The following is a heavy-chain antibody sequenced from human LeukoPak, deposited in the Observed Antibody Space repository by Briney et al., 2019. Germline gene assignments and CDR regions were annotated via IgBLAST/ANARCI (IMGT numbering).Heavy chain of an antibody. CDR2: ISSSTNTI. CDR1: GFIFNDYT. Sequence: GGSLRLSCAVSGFIFNDYTMNWVPQAPGKGLEWVSYISSSTNTIYYADSVKGRLTISRDNAKSSLYLQMNSLRVEDTAVYYCASPGGGSGWAYYFEYWGQGTLVTVSS. D-gene: IGHD6-19*01. V-gene: IGHV3-48*01. J-gene: IGHJ4*02. CDR3: ASPGGGSGWAYYFEY.